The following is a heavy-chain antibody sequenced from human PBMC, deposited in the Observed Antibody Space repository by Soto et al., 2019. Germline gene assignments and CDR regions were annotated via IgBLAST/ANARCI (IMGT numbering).Heavy chain of an antibody. CDR2: IYYSGST. CDR3: ARGGSIVGATSAEYFQH. V-gene: IGHV4-59*01. J-gene: IGHJ1*01. CDR1: GGSISSYY. Sequence: PSETLSLTCTVSGGSISSYYWSWIRQPLGKGLEWIEYIYYSGSTNYNPSLKSRVTISVDTSKNQFSLKLSSVTAADTAVYYCARGGSIVGATSAEYFQHWGQGTLVTVSS. D-gene: IGHD1-26*01.